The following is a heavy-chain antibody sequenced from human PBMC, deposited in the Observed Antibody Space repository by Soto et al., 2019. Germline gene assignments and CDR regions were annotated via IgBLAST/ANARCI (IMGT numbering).Heavy chain of an antibody. J-gene: IGHJ5*02. CDR3: VRHGTKTLRDWFDP. D-gene: IGHD1-1*01. CDR2: IYATGTT. CDR1: GASISGFY. V-gene: IGHV4-4*07. Sequence: PSETLSLTCTVSGASISGFYWSWIRKSAGKGLEGIGRIYATGTTDYNPSLKSRVMMSVDTSKKQFSLKLRSVTAADTAVYYCVRHGTKTLRDWFDPWGQGISVTVSS.